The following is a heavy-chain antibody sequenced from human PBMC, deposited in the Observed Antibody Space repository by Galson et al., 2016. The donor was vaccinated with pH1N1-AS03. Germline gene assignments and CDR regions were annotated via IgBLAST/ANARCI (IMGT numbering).Heavy chain of an antibody. CDR3: ARGAWELPNYSYDYGLDV. CDR2: ISSSGTTI. V-gene: IGHV3-48*04. Sequence: SLRLSCAGSGFTFGSYTINWVRQAPRKGLEWVSYISSSGTTIYYADSVKGRFTISRDNATNSLSLQMHSLRAEDTAVYYCARGAWELPNYSYDYGLDVWGRETRVSVPS. CDR1: GFTFGSYT. J-gene: IGHJ6*02. D-gene: IGHD4-23*01.